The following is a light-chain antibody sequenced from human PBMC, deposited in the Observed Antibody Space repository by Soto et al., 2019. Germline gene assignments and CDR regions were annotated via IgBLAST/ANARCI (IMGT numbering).Light chain of an antibody. CDR1: QRISSY. V-gene: IGKV1-39*01. CDR3: QQSYSTPRT. Sequence: DIQMTQSPSSLSASVGDRVTITCRASQRISSYLNWYQQKPGKAPKLLIYAASSLQSGVPSRFSGSVSGTDFTLTISSLQPEDFATYYCQQSYSTPRTFGQGTKVEIK. CDR2: AAS. J-gene: IGKJ1*01.